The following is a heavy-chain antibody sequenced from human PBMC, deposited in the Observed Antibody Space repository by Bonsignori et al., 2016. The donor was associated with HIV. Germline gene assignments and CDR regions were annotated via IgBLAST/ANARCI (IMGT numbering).Heavy chain of an antibody. Sequence: WVRQAPGQGLEWMGWINPNTGGTDYAQNFQGRVTMTRDTSISTAYMELSRLRSDDTAVYYCARPLPYYYDSSGYSYFDYWGPGEPWSPSPQ. CDR3: ARPLPYYYDSSGYSYFDY. V-gene: IGHV1-2*02. CDR2: INPNTGGT. D-gene: IGHD3-22*01. J-gene: IGHJ4*02.